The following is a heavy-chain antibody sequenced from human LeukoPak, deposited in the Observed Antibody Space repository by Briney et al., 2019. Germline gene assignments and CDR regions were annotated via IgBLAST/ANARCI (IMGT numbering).Heavy chain of an antibody. Sequence: GGSLRLSCAASGFTFSSYAMGWVRQAPGKGLEWVSAISGSGGSTYYADSVKGRFTISRDNSKNTLYLQMNSLRAEDTAVYYCAKEHYDYVWGSYRFGSFDYWGQGTLVTVSS. CDR1: GFTFSSYA. J-gene: IGHJ4*02. CDR2: ISGSGGST. D-gene: IGHD3-16*02. CDR3: AKEHYDYVWGSYRFGSFDY. V-gene: IGHV3-23*01.